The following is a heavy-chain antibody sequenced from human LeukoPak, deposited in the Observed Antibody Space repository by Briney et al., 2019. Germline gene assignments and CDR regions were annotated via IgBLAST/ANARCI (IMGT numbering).Heavy chain of an antibody. CDR1: GFTFSSYG. D-gene: IGHD3-22*01. CDR3: AKWEYYYDSSGYPLDY. V-gene: IGHV3-30*02. J-gene: IGHJ4*02. Sequence: PGGSLRLSCAASGFTFSSYGMHWVRQAPGKGLEWVAFIRYDGSNKYYADSVKGRFTISRDNSKNTLYLQMNSLRAEDTAVYYCAKWEYYYDSSGYPLDYWGQGTLVTVSS. CDR2: IRYDGSNK.